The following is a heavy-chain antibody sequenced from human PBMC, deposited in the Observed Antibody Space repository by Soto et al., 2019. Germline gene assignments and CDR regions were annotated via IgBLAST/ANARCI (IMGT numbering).Heavy chain of an antibody. V-gene: IGHV1-8*01. Sequence: QEQLVQSGAEVKKPGASVKVSCKTSGYTFTDYDINWVRQATGQGLEWIGWMNPNSGETGYAQKFQGRVTMTRSASISTADLELSSLRSEDTAVYYCARVAVAARPRWYNWFDPWGQGTLVTVSS. CDR2: MNPNSGET. CDR3: ARVAVAARPRWYNWFDP. D-gene: IGHD2-15*01. J-gene: IGHJ5*02. CDR1: GYTFTDYD.